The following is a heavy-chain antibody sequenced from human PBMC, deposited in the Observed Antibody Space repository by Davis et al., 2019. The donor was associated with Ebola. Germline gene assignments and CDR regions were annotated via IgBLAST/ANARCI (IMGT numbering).Heavy chain of an antibody. CDR2: ISAYNGNT. CDR1: GYTFTSYG. D-gene: IGHD2-21*01. CDR3: ARDERAAAGMCKDGDCYSSYYYYGMDV. V-gene: IGHV1-18*01. J-gene: IGHJ6*02. Sequence: ASVKVSCKASGYTFTSYGISWVRQAPGQGLEWMGWISAYNGNTNYAQKLQGRVTMTTDTSTSTAYMELRSLRSDDTAVYYCARDERAAAGMCKDGDCYSSYYYYGMDVWGQGTTVTVSS.